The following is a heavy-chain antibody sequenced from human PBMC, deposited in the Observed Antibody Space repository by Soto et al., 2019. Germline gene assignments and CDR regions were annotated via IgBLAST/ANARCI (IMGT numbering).Heavy chain of an antibody. D-gene: IGHD5-18*01. CDR1: GYSFAVYW. V-gene: IGHV5-10-1*01. CDR3: ARQIYGSDTGPNFQYYFDS. J-gene: IGHJ4*02. Sequence: GESLKISCKGSGYSFAVYWITWVRQKPGKGLEWMGRIDPSDSQTYYSPSFRGHVTISVTKSITTVFLQWSSLRASDTAMYYCARQIYGSDTGPNFQYYFDSWGQGTPVTVSS. CDR2: IDPSDSQT.